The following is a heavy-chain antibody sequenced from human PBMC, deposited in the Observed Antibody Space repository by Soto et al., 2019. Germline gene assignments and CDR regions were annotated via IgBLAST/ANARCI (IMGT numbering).Heavy chain of an antibody. Sequence: QVQLQESGPGLVKPSQTLSLTCTFSGGSISSGGYSWTWIRQPPGKGLEWIGYNYYSGITYYNPSLKSRVTISLDTSKNQFSLKLSSVTAADTAVYYCARGSSIAGLYYGMDVWGQGTTVTVSS. CDR2: NYYSGIT. CDR3: ARGSSIAGLYYGMDV. J-gene: IGHJ6*02. V-gene: IGHV4-31*03. D-gene: IGHD6-6*01. CDR1: GGSISSGGYS.